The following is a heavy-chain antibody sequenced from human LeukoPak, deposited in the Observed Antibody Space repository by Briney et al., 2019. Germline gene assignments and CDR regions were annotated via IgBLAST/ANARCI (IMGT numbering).Heavy chain of an antibody. D-gene: IGHD3-22*01. CDR1: GFTVSSNY. CDR2: IYHSVST. CDR3: ARVFGDYYDSSGYATDAFDI. Sequence: PGGSLRPSCAASGFTVSSNYMNWVRQAPGKGRGWSGRIYHSVSTYYNPSLKSRVTISVDTSKNQFSLKLSSVTAADTDVYYCARVFGDYYDSSGYATDAFDIWGQGTMVTVSS. J-gene: IGHJ3*02. V-gene: IGHV4-38-2*01.